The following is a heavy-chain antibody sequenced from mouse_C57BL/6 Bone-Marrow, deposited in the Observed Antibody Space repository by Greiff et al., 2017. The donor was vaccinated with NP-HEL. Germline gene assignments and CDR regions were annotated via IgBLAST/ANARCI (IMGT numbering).Heavy chain of an antibody. CDR1: GFTFSSYA. CDR3: ARGVDTGAMDY. V-gene: IGHV5-4*03. CDR2: ISDGGSYT. D-gene: IGHD5-1-1*01. Sequence: DVMLVESGGGLVKPGGSLKLSCAASGFTFSSYAMSWVRQTPEKRLEWVATISDGGSYTYYPDNVKGRFTISRDNAKNNLYLQMSHLKSEDTAMYYCARGVDTGAMDYWGQGTSVTVSS. J-gene: IGHJ4*01.